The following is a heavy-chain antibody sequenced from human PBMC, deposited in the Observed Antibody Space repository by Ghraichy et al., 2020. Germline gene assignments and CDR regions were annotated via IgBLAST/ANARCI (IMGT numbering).Heavy chain of an antibody. Sequence: GGSLRLSCAASGFTVSNNYMSWVRQAPGKGLEWVSIIFSGGAPYYADSVKGRFTISRDNSKNTLYLQMNSLRPEDTAVYYCAASWDRDIWGQGTMVTVSS. D-gene: IGHD1-26*01. V-gene: IGHV3-53*01. CDR2: IFSGGAP. J-gene: IGHJ3*02. CDR3: AASWDRDI. CDR1: GFTVSNNY.